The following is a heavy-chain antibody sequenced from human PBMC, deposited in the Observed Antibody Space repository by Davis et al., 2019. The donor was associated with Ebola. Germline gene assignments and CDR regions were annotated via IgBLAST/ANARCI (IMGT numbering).Heavy chain of an antibody. D-gene: IGHD1-26*01. Sequence: GESLKISCAASGFTVSSNHMSWVRQAPGKGLEWVSVIYDQSTAYADSVRGRFIISRDKSNNTLYLEMNSLRAEDTAVYYCARFSRELAFREISFDYWGQGTLVTVSS. CDR2: IYDQST. J-gene: IGHJ4*02. CDR1: GFTVSSNH. V-gene: IGHV3-66*01. CDR3: ARFSRELAFREISFDY.